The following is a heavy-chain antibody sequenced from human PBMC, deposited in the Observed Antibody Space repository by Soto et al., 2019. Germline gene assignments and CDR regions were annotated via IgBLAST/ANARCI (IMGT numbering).Heavy chain of an antibody. Sequence: EVQLLESGGGLVPPGGSLRLYCAASGFTFTSYAMTWVRQAPGKGLEWVSGISGSGTSTYYADSVKGRFTISRDNSKNTLYLQMNSLRGEDAAVYYCAKGGPVGATKLYYFDYWGQGTLVTVS. CDR1: GFTFTSYA. D-gene: IGHD1-26*01. CDR3: AKGGPVGATKLYYFDY. J-gene: IGHJ4*02. CDR2: ISGSGTST. V-gene: IGHV3-23*01.